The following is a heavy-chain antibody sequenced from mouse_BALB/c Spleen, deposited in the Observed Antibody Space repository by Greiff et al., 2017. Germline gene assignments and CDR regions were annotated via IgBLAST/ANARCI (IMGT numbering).Heavy chain of an antibody. D-gene: IGHD1-1*01. J-gene: IGHJ4*01. Sequence: QVQLQQSGAELAKPGASVKMSCKASGYTFTSYWMHWVKQRPGQGLEWIGYINPSTGYTEYNQKFKDKATLTADKSSSTAYMQLSSLTSEDSAVYYCARAIYYDYAMDYWGQGTSVTVSS. CDR1: GYTFTSYW. V-gene: IGHV1-7*01. CDR3: ARAIYYDYAMDY. CDR2: INPSTGYT.